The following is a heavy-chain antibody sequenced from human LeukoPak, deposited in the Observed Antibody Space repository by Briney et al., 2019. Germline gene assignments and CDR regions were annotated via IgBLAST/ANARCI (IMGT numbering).Heavy chain of an antibody. D-gene: IGHD3-10*01. J-gene: IGHJ4*02. Sequence: PSETLSLTCAVYGGSFSGYYWSWIRQPPGKGLEWIGEINHGGSTNYNPSLKSRVAISKDASKNQFSLKLSSLTAADTALYYCARGDASGSYYPFFDSWGEGTLVSIPS. CDR3: ARGDASGSYYPFFDS. V-gene: IGHV4-34*01. CDR2: INHGGST. CDR1: GGSFSGYY.